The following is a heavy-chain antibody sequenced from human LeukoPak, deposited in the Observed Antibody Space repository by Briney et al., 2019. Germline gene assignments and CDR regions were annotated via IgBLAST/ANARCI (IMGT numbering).Heavy chain of an antibody. CDR3: ARPAYCGGDCYSYHDAFDI. J-gene: IGHJ3*02. CDR1: GFTVSSNY. Sequence: PGGSLRLSCAASGFTVSSNYMSWVRQAPGKGLEWVSVIYSGGSTYYADSVKGRFTISRDNSKNTLYLQMNSLRAEDTAVYYCARPAYCGGDCYSYHDAFDIWGQGTMVTVSS. V-gene: IGHV3-66*01. D-gene: IGHD2-21*02. CDR2: IYSGGST.